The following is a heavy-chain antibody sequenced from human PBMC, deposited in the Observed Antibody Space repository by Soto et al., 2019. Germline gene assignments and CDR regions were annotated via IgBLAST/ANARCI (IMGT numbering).Heavy chain of an antibody. J-gene: IGHJ6*02. CDR1: GFTFSSYS. CDR3: ARTIVATTPLFYGMDV. D-gene: IGHD5-12*01. CDR2: ISSSSSTI. V-gene: IGHV3-48*01. Sequence: GGSLRRSCAASGFTFSSYSMNWVRQAPGKGLEWVSSISSSSSTIYYADSVKGRFTISRDNAKNSLYLQMNSLRAEDTAVYYCARTIVATTPLFYGMDVWGQGTTVTVSS.